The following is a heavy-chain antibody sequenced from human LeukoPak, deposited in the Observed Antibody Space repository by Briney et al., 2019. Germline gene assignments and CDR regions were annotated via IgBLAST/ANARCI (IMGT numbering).Heavy chain of an antibody. Sequence: ASVNVSCKASGYTFTSYAMHWVRQAPGQRLEWMGWINAGNGNTKYSQKFQGRVTITRDTSASTAYMELSSLRSEDTAVYYCARALTGSSSAFDYWGQGTLVTVSS. J-gene: IGHJ4*02. V-gene: IGHV1-3*01. CDR2: INAGNGNT. CDR3: ARALTGSSSAFDY. CDR1: GYTFTSYA. D-gene: IGHD6-13*01.